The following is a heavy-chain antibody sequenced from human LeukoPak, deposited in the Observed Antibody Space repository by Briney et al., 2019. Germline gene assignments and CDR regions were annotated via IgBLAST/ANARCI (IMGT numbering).Heavy chain of an antibody. CDR3: ATDTSGYSVDV. D-gene: IGHD2-2*01. CDR2: MRYVGSDR. Sequence: GGSLTLFRALSGLTFRTFGMYWVRQAPGKGLKWVAFMRYVGSDRHYPDSAKGPFTISRDNSKNTVYLQMNSLRAKDTVVYSWATDTSGYSVDVWGQGTTVTVSS. V-gene: IGHV3-30*02. J-gene: IGHJ6*02. CDR1: GLTFRTFG.